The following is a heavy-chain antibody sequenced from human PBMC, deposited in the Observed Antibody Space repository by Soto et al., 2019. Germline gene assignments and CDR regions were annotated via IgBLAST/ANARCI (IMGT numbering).Heavy chain of an antibody. CDR3: AKDYRINIVRGKADWFDC. V-gene: IGHV3-23*01. D-gene: IGHD3-10*01. Sequence: EVQLLESGGGLVQPGGSLRLSCAASGFTFSSYAMSWVRQAPGKGLEWVSGISGSGDSTYYADSVKGRFTISRDNSKNTLYLQVDSLRAEDTAVYYCAKDYRINIVRGKADWFDCWGQGTLVTVSS. CDR2: ISGSGDST. CDR1: GFTFSSYA. J-gene: IGHJ4*02.